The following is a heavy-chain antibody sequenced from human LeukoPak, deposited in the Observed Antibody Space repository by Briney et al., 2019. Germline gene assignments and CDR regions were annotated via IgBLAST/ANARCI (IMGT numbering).Heavy chain of an antibody. CDR3: ARDRSPYSGYGDLVGY. Sequence: GGSLRLSCAASGFTFSSYAMHWVRQAPGKGLEWVAVIPYDGSNKYYADSVKGRLTISRDNSKNTLYLQMNSLRAEDTAVYYCARDRSPYSGYGDLVGYWGQGTLVTVSS. D-gene: IGHD4-17*01. V-gene: IGHV3-30-3*01. J-gene: IGHJ4*02. CDR1: GFTFSSYA. CDR2: IPYDGSNK.